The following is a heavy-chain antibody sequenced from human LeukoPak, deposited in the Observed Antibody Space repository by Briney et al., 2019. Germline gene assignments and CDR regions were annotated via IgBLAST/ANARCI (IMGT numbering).Heavy chain of an antibody. J-gene: IGHJ6*03. D-gene: IGHD5-18*01. CDR1: GGSISSYY. CDR2: IYYSGST. V-gene: IGHV4-59*01. Sequence: SETLSLTCTVSGGSISSYYWSWIWQPPGKGLEWSGYIYYSGSTNYNPSLKSRVTISVDTSKNQFSLKLSSVTAADTAVYYCARGKVGYSYGYYYYYMDVWGKGTTVTVSS. CDR3: ARGKVGYSYGYYYYYMDV.